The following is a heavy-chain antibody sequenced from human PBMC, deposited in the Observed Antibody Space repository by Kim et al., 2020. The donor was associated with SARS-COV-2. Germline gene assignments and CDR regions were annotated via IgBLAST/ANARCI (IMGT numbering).Heavy chain of an antibody. J-gene: IGHJ4*02. CDR1: GFTFDDYA. CDR3: AAFVDSSGSFDY. CDR2: ISGDGGST. Sequence: GGSLRLSCAASGFTFDDYAMHWVRQAPGKGLEWVSLISGDGGSTYYADSVKGRFTISRDNSKNSLYLQMNSLRTEDTALYYCAAFVDSSGSFDYWGRGTLITVSS. D-gene: IGHD3-22*01. V-gene: IGHV3-43*02.